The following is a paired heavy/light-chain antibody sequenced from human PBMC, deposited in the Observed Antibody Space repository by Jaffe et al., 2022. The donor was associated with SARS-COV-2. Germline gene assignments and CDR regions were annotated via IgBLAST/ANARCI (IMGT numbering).Heavy chain of an antibody. CDR1: GYTFSNYG. D-gene: IGHD1-26*01. CDR2: ISAYSGET. CDR3: ARVRVGHYNWFDP. J-gene: IGHJ5*02. Sequence: QVQLVQSGAEVKNPGASVKVSCKASGYTFSNYGFIWVRQVPGQGLEWLGWISAYSGETNYAQNFQGRVIMTTDTSTSTAYMELRDLRSDDTAIYYCARVRVGHYNWFDPWGQGTLVTISS. V-gene: IGHV1-18*01.
Light chain of an antibody. CDR3: SSYAGSLVV. CDR2: DVT. Sequence: ALTQPRSVSGSPGQSVTISCTATSSDVGNSNYVSWCQQHPGKAPKLMIFDVTKRPSGVPDRFSGSKSGNTASLTISGLLPEDEADYYCSSYAGSLVVFGGGTKLTVL. J-gene: IGLJ2*01. V-gene: IGLV2-11*01. CDR1: SSDVGNSNY.